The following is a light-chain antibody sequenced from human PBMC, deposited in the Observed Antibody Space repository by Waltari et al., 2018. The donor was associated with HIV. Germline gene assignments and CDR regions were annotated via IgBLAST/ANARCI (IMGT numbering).Light chain of an antibody. CDR2: KTS. CDR1: RAVGPW. CDR3: QKYDNKWT. V-gene: IGKV1-5*03. J-gene: IGKJ1*01. Sequence: DIQMSQSPSTLSASVGERLTLSCRASRAVGPWLAWYQQRPGEGPRLLIYKTSSLQRGVPSRFSGGGSGTDFTLTINGLQPEDSATYYCQKYDNKWTFGQGTKVEV.